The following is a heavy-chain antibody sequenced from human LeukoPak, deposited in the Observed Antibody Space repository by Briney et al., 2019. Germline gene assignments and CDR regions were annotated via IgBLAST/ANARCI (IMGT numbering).Heavy chain of an antibody. D-gene: IGHD6-13*01. CDR3: ALIAAAGYDAFDI. J-gene: IGHJ3*02. CDR1: GYSFTGYY. V-gene: IGHV1-2*04. CDR2: TNPNRGGT. Sequence: ASVKVSCKASGYSFTGYYMQWVRQAPGQGLEWMGWTNPNRGGTNYAPKLQGWVPMTSEPSISTDNMELSTLRSDDTAVYYCALIAAAGYDAFDIWGQGTMVTVSS.